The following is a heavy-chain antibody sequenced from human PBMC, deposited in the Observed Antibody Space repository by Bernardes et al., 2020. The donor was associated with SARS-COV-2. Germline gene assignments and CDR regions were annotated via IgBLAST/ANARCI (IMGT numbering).Heavy chain of an antibody. J-gene: IGHJ6*02. CDR2: INPNSGGT. Sequence: ASVKVSCKASGYTFTGYYMHWVRQAPGQGLEWMGWINPNSGGTNYAQKFQGWVTMTRDTSISTAYMELSRLRSDDTAVYYCAREGSSWDYYYGMDVWGQGSLVTVSS. V-gene: IGHV1-2*04. D-gene: IGHD6-13*01. CDR1: GYTFTGYY. CDR3: AREGSSWDYYYGMDV.